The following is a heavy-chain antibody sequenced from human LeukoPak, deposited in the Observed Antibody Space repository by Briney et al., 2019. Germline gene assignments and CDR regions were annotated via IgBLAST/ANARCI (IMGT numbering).Heavy chain of an antibody. Sequence: GASVKVSCKASGYTFTSYYMHWVRQAPGQGLEWMGWINPNSGGTNYAQKFQGRVTMTRDTSISTAYMELSRLRSDDTAVYYCAKGGYSSGWYVEAEYFQHWGQGTLVTVSS. V-gene: IGHV1-2*02. D-gene: IGHD6-19*01. CDR2: INPNSGGT. CDR3: AKGGYSSGWYVEAEYFQH. J-gene: IGHJ1*01. CDR1: GYTFTSYY.